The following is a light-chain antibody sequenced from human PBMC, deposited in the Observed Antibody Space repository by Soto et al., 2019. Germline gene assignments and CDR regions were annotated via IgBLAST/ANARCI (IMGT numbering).Light chain of an antibody. V-gene: IGKV3D-15*01. CDR1: ETVRSN. CDR2: AAS. J-gene: IGKJ1*01. CDR3: QQYNNWWT. Sequence: EIEMSMTVTTLSANPGERATLSCRASETVRSNLAWYQQKPGQGPRLLIYAASTRATGIPARFIGNGSGTEFTLTISSLQSEDFAVYYCQQYNNWWTFGQGTKVDIK.